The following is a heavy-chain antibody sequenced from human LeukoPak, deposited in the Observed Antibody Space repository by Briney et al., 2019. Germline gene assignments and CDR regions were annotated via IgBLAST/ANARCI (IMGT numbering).Heavy chain of an antibody. CDR3: TRGGYYYDSSGKKPSGYYFDY. Sequence: GGSLRLSCTASGFTFGDYAMSWFRQAPGKGLEWVGFIRSKAYGGTTEYAASVKGRFTISRDDSKSIAYLQMNSLKTEDTAVYYCTRGGYYYDSSGKKPSGYYFDYWGQGTLVTVSS. CDR2: IRSKAYGGTT. CDR1: GFTFGDYA. V-gene: IGHV3-49*03. J-gene: IGHJ4*02. D-gene: IGHD3-22*01.